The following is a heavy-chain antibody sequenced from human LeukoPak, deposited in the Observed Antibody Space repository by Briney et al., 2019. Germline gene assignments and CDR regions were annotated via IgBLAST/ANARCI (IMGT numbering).Heavy chain of an antibody. CDR2: INPTGGST. D-gene: IGHD6-13*01. CDR3: ALYSSTWY. V-gene: IGHV1-46*01. CDR1: GYTFTTYY. J-gene: IGHJ4*02. Sequence: GASVKVSCTASGYTFTTYYIHWVRQAPGQGLEWMGIINPTGGSTTYAQKFQGRVTMTRDTSTSTVFMEVNSLRSEDTAVYYCALYSSTWYWGQGTLVTVFS.